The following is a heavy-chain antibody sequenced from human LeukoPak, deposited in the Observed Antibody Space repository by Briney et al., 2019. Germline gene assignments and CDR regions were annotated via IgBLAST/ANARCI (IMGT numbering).Heavy chain of an antibody. CDR2: INPSGGST. CDR1: GYTFTSYY. D-gene: IGHD6-6*01. J-gene: IGHJ4*02. Sequence: ASVKVSCKASGYTFTSYYMHWVRQAPGQGLEWMGIINPSGGSTNYAQKFQGRVTITADESTSTAYMELSSLRSEDTAVYYCARAAYSSSYAAGYWGQGTLVTVSS. V-gene: IGHV1-46*01. CDR3: ARAAYSSSYAAGY.